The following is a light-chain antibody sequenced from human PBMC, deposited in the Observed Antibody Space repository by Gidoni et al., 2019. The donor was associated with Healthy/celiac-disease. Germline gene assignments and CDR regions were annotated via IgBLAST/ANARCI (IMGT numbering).Light chain of an antibody. J-gene: IGLJ3*02. CDR3: QVWDSSSDHPWV. CDR2: YDS. Sequence: SYVLTQPPSVSVAPGKKARITCGGNNIGSKRVHWYQQKPGQAPVLVIYYDSDRPSGIPERFSGSNSGNTATLTISRVEAGDEADYYCQVWDSSSDHPWVFGGGTKLTVL. V-gene: IGLV3-21*04. CDR1: NIGSKR.